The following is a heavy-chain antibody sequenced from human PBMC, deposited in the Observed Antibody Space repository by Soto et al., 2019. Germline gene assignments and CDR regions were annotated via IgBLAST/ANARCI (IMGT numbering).Heavy chain of an antibody. V-gene: IGHV3-7*01. CDR2: LKEDGSAK. CDR1: GFTFSDYW. Sequence: GGSLRLSCAASGFTFSDYWMSWVRQTPGKGLEWVANLKEDGSAKNYMGSVKGRFTISREKAKNSLYLQMNSLRVEDTAMYYCARDEGLTVTTFRFDYWGQGTLVTVSS. D-gene: IGHD4-17*01. J-gene: IGHJ4*02. CDR3: ARDEGLTVTTFRFDY.